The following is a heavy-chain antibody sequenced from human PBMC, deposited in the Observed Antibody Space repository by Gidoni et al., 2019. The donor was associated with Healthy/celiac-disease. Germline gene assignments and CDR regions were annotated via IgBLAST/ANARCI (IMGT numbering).Heavy chain of an antibody. Sequence: GQGLEWMGWISAYNGNTNYAQKLKGRVTMTTDTSTSTAYMELMSLRSDDTAVYYCARSYYCSGSYFNPYYYYYYMDVWGKGTTVTVSS. D-gene: IGHD3-10*01. CDR2: ISAYNGNT. V-gene: IGHV1-18*01. J-gene: IGHJ6*03. CDR3: ARSYYCSGSYFNPYYYYYYMDV.